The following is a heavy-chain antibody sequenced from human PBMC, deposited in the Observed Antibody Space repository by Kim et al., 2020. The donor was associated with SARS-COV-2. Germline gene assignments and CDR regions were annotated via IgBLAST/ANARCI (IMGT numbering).Heavy chain of an antibody. CDR3: ARVGDFKHWYFDL. J-gene: IGHJ2*01. Sequence: PGSVKGRFTISRENAKNSLYLQMNSLRAGDTAVYYCARVGDFKHWYFDLWGRGTLVTVSS. V-gene: IGHV3-13*01. D-gene: IGHD2-21*02.